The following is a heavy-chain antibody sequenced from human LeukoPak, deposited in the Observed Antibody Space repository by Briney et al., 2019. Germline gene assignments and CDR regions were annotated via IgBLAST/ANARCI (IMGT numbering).Heavy chain of an antibody. J-gene: IGHJ4*02. CDR3: VRGNFNGGIDH. Sequence: GGSLRLSCAASGFTFRSYWMHWVRQAPGKGLVWVSRISTDGSSTKYADFVEGRFTISRDNAKNTLYLQMNSLRAEDTAAYYCVRGNFNGGIDHWGRGTLVTVSP. V-gene: IGHV3-74*01. CDR2: ISTDGSST. CDR1: GFTFRSYW.